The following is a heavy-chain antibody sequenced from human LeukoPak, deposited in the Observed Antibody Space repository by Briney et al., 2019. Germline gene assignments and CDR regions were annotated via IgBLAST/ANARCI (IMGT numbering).Heavy chain of an antibody. V-gene: IGHV3-74*01. CDR2: IYSDAT. CDR3: ARESYDSSGYYYGGGFDY. D-gene: IGHD3-22*01. Sequence: GGSLRLSCAASGFTFSSYWIHWVRQAPGKGLVWVSRIYSDATYYADSVKGRFTISRDNAKNTLYLQMDSLRAEDTAVYYCARESYDSSGYYYGGGFDYWGQGTLVTVSS. CDR1: GFTFSSYW. J-gene: IGHJ4*02.